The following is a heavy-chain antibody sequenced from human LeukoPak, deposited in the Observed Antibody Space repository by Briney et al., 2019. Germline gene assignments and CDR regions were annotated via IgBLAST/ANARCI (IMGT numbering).Heavy chain of an antibody. CDR2: IYWDDGK. V-gene: IGHV2-5*02. D-gene: IGHD6-6*01. CDR3: AHSGQQLAFSGAFDI. Sequence: GSGPTLVNPTQTLTLTCTFSGFSLSASGVGVGWIRQPPGKALEWLALIYWDDGKRYSPSLRSRLTITKDTSKNQVVLTMANMDPVDTATYYCAHSGQQLAFSGAFDIWGQGTMVTVSS. CDR1: GFSLSASGVG. J-gene: IGHJ3*02.